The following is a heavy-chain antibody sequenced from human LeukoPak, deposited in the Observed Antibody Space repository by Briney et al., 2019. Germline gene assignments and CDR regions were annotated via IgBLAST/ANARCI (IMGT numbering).Heavy chain of an antibody. V-gene: IGHV4-59*01. Sequence: SETLSLTCIVSGDSINNYHWSWIRQAPGKGLEWIGYISYTGDTSYNPTLKSRVAISVDTSKNQFSLRLTSVTTADTAVYYCARGGARNPALVEYFPHWGQGTLVTVSS. CDR2: ISYTGDT. CDR3: ARGGARNPALVEYFPH. CDR1: GDSINNYH. J-gene: IGHJ1*01. D-gene: IGHD2-15*01.